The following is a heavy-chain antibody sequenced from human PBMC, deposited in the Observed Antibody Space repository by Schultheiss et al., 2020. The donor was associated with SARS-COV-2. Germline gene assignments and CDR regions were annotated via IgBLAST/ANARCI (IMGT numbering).Heavy chain of an antibody. V-gene: IGHV4-34*01. Sequence: SETLSLTCGVYGGSFSGYYWNWIRQPPGKGLEWIGEINHSGSTNYNPSLKSRVTISVDTSKNQVSLKLSSVTAADTAVYYCATWPRFTYWGQGTLVTVSS. CDR2: INHSGST. J-gene: IGHJ4*02. CDR3: ATWPRFTY. CDR1: GGSFSGYY. D-gene: IGHD3-10*01.